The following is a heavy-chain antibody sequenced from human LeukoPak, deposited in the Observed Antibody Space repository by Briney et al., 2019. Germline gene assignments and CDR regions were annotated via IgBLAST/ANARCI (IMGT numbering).Heavy chain of an antibody. V-gene: IGHV3-21*01. J-gene: IGHJ4*02. D-gene: IGHD1-26*01. CDR3: ARDERELLDY. CDR2: ISSSSSYI. CDR1: GFTFSSYS. Sequence: TGGSLRLSCAASGFTFSSYSMNWVRQAPGKGLEWVSSISSSSSYIYYADSVKGRFTISRDNAKNSLYLQMNSLRAEDTAVYYCARDERELLDYWGQGTLVTVSS.